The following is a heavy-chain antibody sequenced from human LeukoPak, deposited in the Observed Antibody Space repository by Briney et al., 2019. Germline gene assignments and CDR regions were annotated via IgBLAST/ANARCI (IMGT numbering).Heavy chain of an antibody. CDR2: IDRGGST. Sequence: GGPLRLSCAASGFTVSSNYMSWVRQAPGKGLEWVSIIDRGGSTYYADSVKGRFTISRDNSKSTLYLQMNSLRGEDTAVYYCASRDRGYYYGMDVWGQGTTVTVSS. J-gene: IGHJ6*02. D-gene: IGHD5-24*01. V-gene: IGHV3-53*01. CDR1: GFTVSSNY. CDR3: ASRDRGYYYGMDV.